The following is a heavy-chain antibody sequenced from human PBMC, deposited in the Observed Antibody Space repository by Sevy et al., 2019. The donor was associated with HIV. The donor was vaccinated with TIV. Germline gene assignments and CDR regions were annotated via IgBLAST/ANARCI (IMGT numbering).Heavy chain of an antibody. CDR2: INGSGGGT. V-gene: IGHV3-23*01. CDR1: GFSFSTYA. J-gene: IGHJ4*02. Sequence: GGSLRLSCAASGFSFSTYAMSWVRQAPGKGLEWVSVINGSGGGTYYGDSVKGRFTISRDNSKNTLYLQMNSLRAEYMAVYYCAKDQGWDLLGYFDYWGQGTLVTVSS. D-gene: IGHD1-26*01. CDR3: AKDQGWDLLGYFDY.